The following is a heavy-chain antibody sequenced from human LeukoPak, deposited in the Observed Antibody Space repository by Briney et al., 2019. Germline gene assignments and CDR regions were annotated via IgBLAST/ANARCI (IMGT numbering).Heavy chain of an antibody. J-gene: IGHJ4*02. CDR2: ISGSGGST. CDR3: AKEEAIVVVAATNFDY. V-gene: IGHV3-23*01. Sequence: QSGGSLRLSCAASGFTFSSYAMSWVRQAPGKGREWVSAISGSGGSTYYADSVKGRFTISRDNSKNTLYLQMNSLRAEDTAVYYCAKEEAIVVVAATNFDYWGQGTLVTVSS. D-gene: IGHD2-15*01. CDR1: GFTFSSYA.